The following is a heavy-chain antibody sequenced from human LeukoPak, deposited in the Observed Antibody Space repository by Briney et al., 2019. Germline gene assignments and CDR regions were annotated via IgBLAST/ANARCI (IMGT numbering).Heavy chain of an antibody. CDR3: ARHHRSGWFDY. CDR1: GGSISSSSYY. D-gene: IGHD6-19*01. CDR2: IYYSGST. V-gene: IGHV4-61*05. J-gene: IGHJ4*02. Sequence: SETLSLTCTVSGGSISSSSYYWGWIRQPPGKGLEWIGYIYYSGSTNYNPSLKSRVTISVDTSKNQFSLKLSSVTAADTAVYYCARHHRSGWFDYWGQGTLVTVSS.